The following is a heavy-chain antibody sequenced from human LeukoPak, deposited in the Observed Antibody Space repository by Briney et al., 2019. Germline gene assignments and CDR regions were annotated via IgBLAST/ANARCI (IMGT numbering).Heavy chain of an antibody. Sequence: PGGSLRLSCAASGFTFSSYGMHWVRQAPGKGLEWVAVMSYDGSNKYYADSVKGRFTISRDNSKNTLYLQMNSLRAEDTAVYYCAKETEPVPAAPWYFDYWGQGTLVTVSS. CDR3: AKETEPVPAAPWYFDY. J-gene: IGHJ4*02. CDR2: MSYDGSNK. D-gene: IGHD2-2*01. V-gene: IGHV3-30*18. CDR1: GFTFSSYG.